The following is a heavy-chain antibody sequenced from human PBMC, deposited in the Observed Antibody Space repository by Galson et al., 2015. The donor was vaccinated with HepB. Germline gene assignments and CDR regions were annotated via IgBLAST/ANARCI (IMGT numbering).Heavy chain of an antibody. Sequence: CAISGDSVSSNSAAWNWIRQSPSRGLEWLGRTYYRSKWYNDYAVSVKSRITINPDTSKNQFSLQLNSVTPEDTAVYYCARESGRQQLDLYYYYYMDVWGKGTTVIVSS. J-gene: IGHJ6*03. V-gene: IGHV6-1*01. CDR1: GDSVSSNSAA. D-gene: IGHD6-13*01. CDR3: ARESGRQQLDLYYYYYMDV. CDR2: TYYRSKWYN.